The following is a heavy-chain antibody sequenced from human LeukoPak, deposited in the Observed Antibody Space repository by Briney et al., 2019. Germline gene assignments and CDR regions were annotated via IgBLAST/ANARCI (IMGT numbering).Heavy chain of an antibody. V-gene: IGHV1-2*02. CDR3: ARDYYDSSGYYPFYYYYMDV. J-gene: IGHJ6*03. Sequence: ASVTVSCKASGYTFTGYYMHWVRQAPGQGLEWMGWINPNSGGTNYAQKFQGRVTMTRDTSISTAYMELSRLRSDDTAVYYCARDYYDSSGYYPFYYYYMDVWGKGTTVTVSS. CDR2: INPNSGGT. D-gene: IGHD3-22*01. CDR1: GYTFTGYY.